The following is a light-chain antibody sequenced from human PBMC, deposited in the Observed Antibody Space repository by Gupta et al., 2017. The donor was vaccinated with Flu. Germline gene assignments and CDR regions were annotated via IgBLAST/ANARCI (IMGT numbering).Light chain of an antibody. V-gene: IGKV1-33*01. CDR3: QQYDGRPYA. Sequence: PSALSASVGYRITITCQASRGIRYFLSWYQQKPGEAPKFLIYYASTLETGVPSRFSGSGSGTHFTFTITCLQPEDVATEYCQQYDGRPYAFGQGTKLETK. CDR1: RGIRYF. J-gene: IGKJ2*01. CDR2: YAS.